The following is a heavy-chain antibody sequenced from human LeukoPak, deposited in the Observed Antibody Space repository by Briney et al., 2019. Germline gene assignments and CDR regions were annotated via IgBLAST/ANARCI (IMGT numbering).Heavy chain of an antibody. CDR3: ARVRGSYFELDY. V-gene: IGHV1-69*06. CDR1: GGTFSSYA. Sequence: GASVKVSCKASGGTFSSYAISWVRQAPGQGLEWMGGIIPIFGTANYAQKFQGRVTITADKSTSTAYMELSSLRSEDTAVYYCARVRGSYFELDYWGQGTLVTVSS. D-gene: IGHD1-26*01. J-gene: IGHJ4*02. CDR2: IIPIFGTA.